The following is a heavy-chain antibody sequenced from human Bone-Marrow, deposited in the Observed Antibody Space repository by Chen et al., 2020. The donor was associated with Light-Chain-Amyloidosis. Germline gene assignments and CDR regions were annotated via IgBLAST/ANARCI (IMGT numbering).Heavy chain of an antibody. CDR3: ARRRDGYNFDY. D-gene: IGHD5-12*01. CDR1: GYTFPNYW. Sequence: EVQLEQSGPEVKKPGESLKISCKGSGYTFPNYWIGWVRQMPGKGLEWMGVIYPDDSDARYSPSLEGQVTISADKSIPTAYLQWRSLKASDTAMYYCARRRDGYNFDYWGQGTLVTVSS. CDR2: IYPDDSDA. J-gene: IGHJ4*02. V-gene: IGHV5-51*01.